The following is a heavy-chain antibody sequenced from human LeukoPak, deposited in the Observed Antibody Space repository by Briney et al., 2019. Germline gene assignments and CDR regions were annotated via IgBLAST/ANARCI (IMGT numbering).Heavy chain of an antibody. CDR2: ISTYNGNT. Sequence: GASVKVSCKASGYTFTGYYMHWVRQATGQGLEWMGWISTYNGNTNYAQKLQGRVTMTTDTSTSTAYMELRSLRSDDTAVYYCARAAISKDGSGYFYWGQGTLVTVSS. CDR3: ARAAISKDGSGYFY. V-gene: IGHV1-18*04. D-gene: IGHD3-22*01. CDR1: GYTFTGYY. J-gene: IGHJ4*02.